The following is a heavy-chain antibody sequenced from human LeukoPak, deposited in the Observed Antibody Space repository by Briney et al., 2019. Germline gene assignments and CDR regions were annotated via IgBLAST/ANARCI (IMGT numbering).Heavy chain of an antibody. CDR1: GFTFSSYW. J-gene: IGHJ6*04. Sequence: PGGSLRLSCAASGFTFSSYWMHWVRQAPGKGLVWVSRINSDGSSTSYADSVKGRFTISRDNAKNTLYLQMNSLRAEDTAVYYCASLLRAYCSSTSCYAMGRSGMDVWGKGTTVTVSS. CDR2: INSDGSST. V-gene: IGHV3-74*01. CDR3: ASLLRAYCSSTSCYAMGRSGMDV. D-gene: IGHD2-2*01.